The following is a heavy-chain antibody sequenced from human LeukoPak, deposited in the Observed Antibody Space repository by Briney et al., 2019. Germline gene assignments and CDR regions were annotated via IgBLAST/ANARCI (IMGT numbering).Heavy chain of an antibody. V-gene: IGHV4-4*07. CDR1: NGSISSYH. CDR3: ARDQKVPNNNYGYYYYMDV. CDR2: IFPSWST. D-gene: IGHD3-16*01. J-gene: IGHJ6*03. Sequence: SETLSLTCTVSNGSISSYHWSWIRQPAEKGLEWIGRIFPSWSTRYNTSLKSRVTISVDRSKNQFSLKVTSVTAADTAVYYCARDQKVPNNNYGYYYYMDVWGKGTTVTVSS.